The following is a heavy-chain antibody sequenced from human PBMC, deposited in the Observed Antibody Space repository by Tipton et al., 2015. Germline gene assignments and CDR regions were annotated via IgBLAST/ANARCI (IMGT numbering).Heavy chain of an antibody. CDR2: IQYSGST. Sequence: TLSLTCTVSSDSISKYYWSWIRQPPGKELEWIGYIQYSGSTSYNPSLKSRVTISVDTSKNQFSLKLSSVTAADTAVYFCARDLEHGMDVWGQGTTVTVS. J-gene: IGHJ6*02. CDR3: ARDLEHGMDV. CDR1: SDSISKYY. V-gene: IGHV4-59*01.